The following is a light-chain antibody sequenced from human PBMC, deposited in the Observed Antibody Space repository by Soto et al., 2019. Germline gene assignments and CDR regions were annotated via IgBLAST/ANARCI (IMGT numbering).Light chain of an antibody. V-gene: IGLV2-23*01. J-gene: IGLJ2*01. CDR2: EGR. CDR3: CSYAGSSTPVL. CDR1: SSDVGSYNL. Sequence: QSALTQPASVSGSPGQSITISCTGTSSDVGSYNLVSWYQQHPGKAPKLMIYEGRKRPSGVSNRFSGSKSGNTASLTISGLQAEDEADYYCCSYAGSSTPVLFGGGTKLTVL.